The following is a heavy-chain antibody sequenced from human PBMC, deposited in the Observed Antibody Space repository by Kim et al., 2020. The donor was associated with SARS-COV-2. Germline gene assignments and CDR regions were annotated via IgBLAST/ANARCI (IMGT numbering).Heavy chain of an antibody. Sequence: GGSLRLSCAASGFTFSSYGMHWVRQAPGKGLEWVAVISYDGSNKYYADSVKGRFTISRDNSKNTLYLQMNSLRAEDTAVYYCAKSDLFSSTLYSILSWF. V-gene: IGHV3-30*18. J-gene: IGHJ5*01. CDR1: GFTFSSYG. CDR3: AKSDLFSSTLYSILSWF. D-gene: IGHD6-13*01. CDR2: ISYDGSNK.